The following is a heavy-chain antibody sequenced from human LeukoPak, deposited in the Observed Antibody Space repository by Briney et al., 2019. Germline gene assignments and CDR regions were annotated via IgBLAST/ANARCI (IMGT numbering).Heavy chain of an antibody. J-gene: IGHJ4*02. Sequence: NSSQTLSLTCTVSGGSISSSTYYWGWIRQPPGKGLEWIGSIYYDVTTYFNPSLRSRVSISIDTSKDQFSLKLRSVTAADTAVYYCARHGRWRLDYFDHWGQGALVTVSS. CDR2: IYYDVTT. V-gene: IGHV4-39*01. CDR1: GGSISSSTYY. CDR3: ARHGRWRLDYFDH. D-gene: IGHD4-23*01.